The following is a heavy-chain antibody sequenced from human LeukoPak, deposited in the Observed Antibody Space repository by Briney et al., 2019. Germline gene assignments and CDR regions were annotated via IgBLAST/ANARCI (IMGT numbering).Heavy chain of an antibody. J-gene: IGHJ6*03. V-gene: IGHV1-8*02. D-gene: IGHD4-17*01. Sequence: ASVKVSCKASGYTFTSYDINWVRQATGQGLEWVGWMNPNSGNTGYAQKFQGRVTMTRNTSISTAYMELSSLRSKDTAVYYCARLRSPYYYYYYYMDVWGKGTTVTISS. CDR3: ARLRSPYYYYYYYMDV. CDR2: MNPNSGNT. CDR1: GYTFTSYD.